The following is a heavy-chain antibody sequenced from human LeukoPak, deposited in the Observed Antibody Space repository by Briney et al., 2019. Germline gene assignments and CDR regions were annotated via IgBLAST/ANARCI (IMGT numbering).Heavy chain of an antibody. V-gene: IGHV3-7*01. CDR2: IRQDGSQK. J-gene: IGHJ4*02. CDR3: ARESGSVTSEVDFDY. Sequence: GGSLRLSCAASGFTFSSYWMSWVRQAPGKGLEWVATIRQDGSQKYYVDSVKGRFTISRDNAKNSLYLRMNSLRAEDTAVYYCARESGSVTSEVDFDYWGQGTLVTVSS. D-gene: IGHD4-17*01. CDR1: GFTFSSYW.